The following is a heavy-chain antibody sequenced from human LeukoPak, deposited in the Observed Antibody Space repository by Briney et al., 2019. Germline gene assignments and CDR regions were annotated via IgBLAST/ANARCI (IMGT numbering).Heavy chain of an antibody. CDR3: ARAVNSASKSDY. Sequence: GGSLRLSCAASGFTFSNYWMIWVRQAPGKGLEWVGNIKQDGSEKRYADSVRGRFTISRDNAKNTLYLQMNSLRAEDTAVYYCARAVNSASKSDYWGQGTLVTVSS. CDR2: IKQDGSEK. J-gene: IGHJ4*02. D-gene: IGHD2-2*01. V-gene: IGHV3-7*02. CDR1: GFTFSNYW.